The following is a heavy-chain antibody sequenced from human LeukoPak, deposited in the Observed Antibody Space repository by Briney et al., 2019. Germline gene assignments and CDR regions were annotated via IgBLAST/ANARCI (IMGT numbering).Heavy chain of an antibody. J-gene: IGHJ6*03. V-gene: IGHV1-2*02. CDR2: INPNSGGT. CDR1: GYTFTGYY. Sequence: ASVKVSCKASGYTFTGYYMHWVRQAPGQGLEWMGWINPNSGGTNYAQKFQGRVTMTRDTSISTAYMELSRLRSDDTAVYYCARTAYYDILTNYYYMDVWGKGTTVTVSS. CDR3: ARTAYYDILTNYYYMDV. D-gene: IGHD3-9*01.